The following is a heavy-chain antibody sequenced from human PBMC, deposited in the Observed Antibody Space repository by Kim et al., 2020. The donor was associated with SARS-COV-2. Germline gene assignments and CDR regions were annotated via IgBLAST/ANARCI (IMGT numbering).Heavy chain of an antibody. D-gene: IGHD3-10*01. CDR2: IYYSGTT. Sequence: SETLSLTCTVSGGSISSSSYYWGWIRQPPGKGLEWIGSIYYSGTTYYNPSLKSRVTISVDTSKNQFSLKLSSVTAADTAVYYCARLYYYGSGSLDYWGQGTLVTVSP. J-gene: IGHJ4*02. CDR1: GGSISSSSYY. V-gene: IGHV4-39*01. CDR3: ARLYYYGSGSLDY.